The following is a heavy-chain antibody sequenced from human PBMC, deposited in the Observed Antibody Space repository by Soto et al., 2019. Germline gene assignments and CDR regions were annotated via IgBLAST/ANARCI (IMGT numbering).Heavy chain of an antibody. CDR2: ISYDGNNK. CDR3: ARDKFSGGYYYFDY. D-gene: IGHD3-22*01. Sequence: QVQLVESGGGVVQPGRSLRLSCAASGFTFSNYAMHWVRQAPGKVLGWVAVISYDGNNKYYADSVKGRFTISRDNSSNTLYLQMNTLRAEDTAVYYCARDKFSGGYYYFDYWGKGTLVTVST. CDR1: GFTFSNYA. V-gene: IGHV3-30-3*01. J-gene: IGHJ4*02.